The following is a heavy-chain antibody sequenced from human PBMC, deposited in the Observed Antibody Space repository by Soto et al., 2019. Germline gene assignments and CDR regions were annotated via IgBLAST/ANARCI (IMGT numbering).Heavy chain of an antibody. V-gene: IGHV4-30-2*01. CDR2: NYHSGIT. CDR3: ARIPDR. D-gene: IGHD2-2*01. Sequence: LSLTCAVSGGSISSGGYSWSWIRQPPGKGLERIGYNYHSGITYYNPSLKRRVTISVDRSKNQFSFKLSSVTAADTAVYYCARIPDRWGQGTLVTVSS. CDR1: GGSISSGGYS. J-gene: IGHJ5*02.